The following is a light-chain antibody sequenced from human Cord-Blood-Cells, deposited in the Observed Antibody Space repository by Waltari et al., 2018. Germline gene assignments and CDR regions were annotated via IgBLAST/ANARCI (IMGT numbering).Light chain of an antibody. CDR2: KAS. J-gene: IGKJ2*01. Sequence: DIQMTQSPSTLSASGQDSVTITCRASQSISSWLAWYQQKPGKAPKLLFYKASSLESGVPSRFSGSGYGTEFTLTISSLQPDDFASYYCQQYNSSFGQGTKLEIK. CDR1: QSISSW. V-gene: IGKV1-5*03. CDR3: QQYNSS.